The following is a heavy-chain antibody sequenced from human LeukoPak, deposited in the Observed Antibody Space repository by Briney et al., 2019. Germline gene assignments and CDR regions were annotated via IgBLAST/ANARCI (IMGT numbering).Heavy chain of an antibody. Sequence: GESLKISCKGSGYSFTSYWIGWVRQMPGKGLEWMGIIYPGDSDTRYSPSLQGQVTISADKFISTAYLQWSSLKASDTAMYYCARRFSYYYYGMDVWGQGTTVTVSS. V-gene: IGHV5-51*01. CDR3: ARRFSYYYYGMDV. CDR2: IYPGDSDT. CDR1: GYSFTSYW. J-gene: IGHJ6*02.